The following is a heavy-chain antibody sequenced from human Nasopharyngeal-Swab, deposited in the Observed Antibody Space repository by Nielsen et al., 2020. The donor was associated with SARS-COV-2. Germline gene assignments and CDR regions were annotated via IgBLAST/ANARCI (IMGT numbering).Heavy chain of an antibody. D-gene: IGHD3-22*01. V-gene: IGHV2-26*01. CDR3: ARIIEVNTSYYYYGMDV. Sequence: WIRQHPGKALEWLAHIFSNDEKSYSTSLKSRLTISKDTSKSQVVLTMTNMDPVDTATYYCARIIEVNTSYYYYGMDVWGQGTTVTVSS. CDR2: IFSNDEK. J-gene: IGHJ6*02.